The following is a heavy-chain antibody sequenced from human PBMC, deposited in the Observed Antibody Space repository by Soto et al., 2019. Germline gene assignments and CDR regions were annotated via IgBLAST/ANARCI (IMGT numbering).Heavy chain of an antibody. J-gene: IGHJ6*01. CDR2: VSTNGAT. D-gene: IGHD3-9*01. Sequence: PSETLSLPCPVSADFISRYYWNWIRQPAGKGREWIGRVSTNGATNYHPSLESRVTMSVDTSKNQFSLKLTSVTAADTAVYFCARADYEILTGSYAMDVWGQGTTVTVSS. CDR3: ARADYEILTGSYAMDV. V-gene: IGHV4-4*07. CDR1: ADFISRYY.